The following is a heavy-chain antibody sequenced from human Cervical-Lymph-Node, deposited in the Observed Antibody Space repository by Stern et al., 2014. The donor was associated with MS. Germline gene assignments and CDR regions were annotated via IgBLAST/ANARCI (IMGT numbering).Heavy chain of an antibody. CDR3: ATLSPGAGGHRYRHFDY. J-gene: IGHJ4*02. CDR1: GYTLTELS. CDR2: FDPEDGET. V-gene: IGHV1-24*01. D-gene: IGHD4-23*01. Sequence: QVQLVESGAEVKKPGASVKVSCKVSGYTLTELSMHWVRQAPRKGLEWMGGFDPEDGETIYAQKFQGRVTMTEDTSTDTAYMELSSLRSGDTAMYFCATLSPGAGGHRYRHFDYWGQGTLVTVSS.